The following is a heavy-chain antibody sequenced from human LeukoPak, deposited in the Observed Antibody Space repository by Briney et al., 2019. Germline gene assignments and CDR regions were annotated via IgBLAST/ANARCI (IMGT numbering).Heavy chain of an antibody. CDR2: IIPIFGTA. CDR3: ARDLGSGGAFDY. Sequence: SVKVSCKASGGTFSSYAISWVRQAPGQGLEWMGGIIPIFGTANYAQKFQGRVTITADESTSTAYMELSSLRSEDTAVYYCARDLGSGGAFDYWGQRTLVTVSS. J-gene: IGHJ4*02. CDR1: GGTFSSYA. D-gene: IGHD3-10*01. V-gene: IGHV1-69*13.